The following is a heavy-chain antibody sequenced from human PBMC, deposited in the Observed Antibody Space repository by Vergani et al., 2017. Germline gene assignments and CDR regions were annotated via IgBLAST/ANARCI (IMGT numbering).Heavy chain of an antibody. CDR2: INHSGST. V-gene: IGHV4-34*01. J-gene: IGHJ4*02. Sequence: QVQLQQWGAGLLKPSETLSLTCAVYGGSFSGYYWSWIRQPPGKGLEWIGEINHSGSTNYNPSLKSRVTISVDTSKNQFSLKLSSVTAADTAVYYCARDRSDIVVTGFDYWGQGTLVTVSS. D-gene: IGHD2-15*01. CDR3: ARDRSDIVVTGFDY. CDR1: GGSFSGYY.